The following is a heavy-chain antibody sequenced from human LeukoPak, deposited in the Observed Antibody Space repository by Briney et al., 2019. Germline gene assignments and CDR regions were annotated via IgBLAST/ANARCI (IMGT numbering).Heavy chain of an antibody. V-gene: IGHV3-9*03. CDR1: GFTFGDYA. D-gene: IGHD6-13*01. J-gene: IGHJ4*02. CDR2: ISWNSGSI. Sequence: GGSLSLSCTASGFTFGDYAMHWVRQAPGKGLEWVSGISWNSGSIGYAASVKGRFTISRDNAKNSLYLQMNSLRAEDMALYYCAKGVTQQLVICYFDYWGQGTLVTVSS. CDR3: AKGVTQQLVICYFDY.